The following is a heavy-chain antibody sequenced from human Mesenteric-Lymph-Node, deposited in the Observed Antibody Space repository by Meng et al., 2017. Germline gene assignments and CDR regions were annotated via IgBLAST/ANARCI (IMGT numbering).Heavy chain of an antibody. D-gene: IGHD1-14*01. CDR2: IYYSGNT. Sequence: QLREAGPGLVRPSETLSLTCTVSGEAVSDGVYYWSYIRQPPGKGLEWIGYIYYSGNTYYNPSLKSRVTISIDTSKNQFSLKLSSVTAADTAVYYCARAEYYNWFDPWGQGTLVTVSS. J-gene: IGHJ5*02. CDR3: ARAEYYNWFDP. CDR1: GEAVSDGVYY. V-gene: IGHV4-30-4*08.